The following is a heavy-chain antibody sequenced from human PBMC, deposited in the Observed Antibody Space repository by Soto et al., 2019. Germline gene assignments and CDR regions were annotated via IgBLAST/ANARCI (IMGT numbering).Heavy chain of an antibody. CDR2: ISAYNGNT. Sequence: QVQLVQSGAEVKKPGASVKVSCKASGYTFASYAISWMRQAPGQGLEWMGWISAYNGNTNYAQKLQGRATMTTGKPTSTAYMELRSLRSDDTAVYYCARDPPPPDYGGQGTLVTVSS. CDR3: ARDPPPPDY. CDR1: GYTFASYA. J-gene: IGHJ4*02. V-gene: IGHV1-18*01.